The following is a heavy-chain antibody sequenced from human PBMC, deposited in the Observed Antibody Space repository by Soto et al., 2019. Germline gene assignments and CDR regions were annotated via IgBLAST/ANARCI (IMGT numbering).Heavy chain of an antibody. J-gene: IGHJ4*02. CDR3: ARAPQIYYDFWSGFDY. Sequence: GGSLRLSCAASGFTFSDYYMSWIRQAPGKGLEWVSYISSSGSTIYYADSVKGRFTISRDNAKNSLYLQMNSLRAEDTAVYYCARAPQIYYDFWSGFDYWGQGTLVTVSS. D-gene: IGHD3-3*01. CDR2: ISSSGSTI. CDR1: GFTFSDYY. V-gene: IGHV3-11*01.